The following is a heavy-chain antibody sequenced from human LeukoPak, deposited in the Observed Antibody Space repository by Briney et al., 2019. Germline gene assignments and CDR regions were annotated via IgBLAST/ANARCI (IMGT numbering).Heavy chain of an antibody. Sequence: GGSLRLSCAASGFIFTNYFMSWVRQAPGKGLEWVASIKHDGSEKYYVDSVRGRFTISRDNTMNSLYLQMSSLRAEDTAVYYCARDPTADDYWGQGTLVTVSS. CDR3: ARDPTADDY. CDR2: IKHDGSEK. CDR1: GFIFTNYF. J-gene: IGHJ4*02. V-gene: IGHV3-7*01. D-gene: IGHD2-2*01.